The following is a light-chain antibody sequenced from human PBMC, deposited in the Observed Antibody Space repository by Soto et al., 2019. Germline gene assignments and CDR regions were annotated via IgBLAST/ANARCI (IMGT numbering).Light chain of an antibody. V-gene: IGKV1-5*03. CDR3: QQYNSYSWT. CDR2: KAS. CDR1: QSISSW. J-gene: IGKJ1*01. Sequence: DIQMTQSPSTLSASVGDRVTITCRASQSISSWLAWYQQKPGKAPKLLIYKASSLESGVPSRFSGSGSGTDFNLTISSLQPDDFATYYCQQYNSYSWTFGRGTKVEI.